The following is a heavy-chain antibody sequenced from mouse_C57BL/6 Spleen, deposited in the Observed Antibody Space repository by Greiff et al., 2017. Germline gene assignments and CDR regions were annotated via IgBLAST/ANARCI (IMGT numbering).Heavy chain of an antibody. CDR2: INPSTGGT. J-gene: IGHJ2*01. CDR1: GYSFTGYY. Sequence: VQLQQSGPELVKPGASVKISCKASGYSFTGYYMNWVKQSPDKSLEWIGEINPSTGGTTYNQKFKAQATLTVDNSSRTAYMQRKSLTSEDAAVYYCARNGPYFDYWGQGTTLTVAS. V-gene: IGHV1-42*01. D-gene: IGHD1-1*02. CDR3: ARNGPYFDY.